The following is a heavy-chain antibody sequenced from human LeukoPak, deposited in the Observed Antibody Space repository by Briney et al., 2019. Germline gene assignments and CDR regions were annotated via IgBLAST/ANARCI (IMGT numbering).Heavy chain of an antibody. Sequence: PGGSLRLSCAASGFTFSSYAMSWVRQAPGKGLEWVSAISGSGGSTYYADSVKGRFTISRDNSKNTLYLQMNSLRAEDTAVYYCARDSYRSVYYYYYMDVWGKGTTVTVSS. D-gene: IGHD5-18*01. CDR3: ARDSYRSVYYYYYMDV. CDR1: GFTFSSYA. CDR2: ISGSGGST. J-gene: IGHJ6*03. V-gene: IGHV3-23*01.